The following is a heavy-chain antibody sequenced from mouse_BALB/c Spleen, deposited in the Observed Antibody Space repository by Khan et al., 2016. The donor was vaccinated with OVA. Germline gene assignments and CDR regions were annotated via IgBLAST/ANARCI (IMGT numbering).Heavy chain of an antibody. CDR1: GSASTNYG. J-gene: IGHJ3*01. V-gene: IGHV2-3*01. CDR2: IWSDGNT. Sequence: QVQLKESGPGLVAPSQSLSIACTVSGSASTNYGVSWARQTPGKGLEWLGVIWSDGNTNYHSSLKSRLTITRDNSKSQVLLKLNSMQTDDTATYXCAFILYGDDWFAYWGQGTLVTVSA. CDR3: AFILYGDDWFAY. D-gene: IGHD2-13*01.